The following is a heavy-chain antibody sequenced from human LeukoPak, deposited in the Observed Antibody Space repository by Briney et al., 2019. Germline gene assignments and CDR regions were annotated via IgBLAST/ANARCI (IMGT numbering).Heavy chain of an antibody. J-gene: IGHJ6*03. V-gene: IGHV4-39*07. CDR3: ARAVGSGSFQTYYYYMDV. CDR1: DGSISSTSYY. D-gene: IGHD3-10*01. CDR2: ISYSGKT. Sequence: SETLSLTCTVSDGSISSTSYYWGWIRQPPGKGLEWIGGISYSGKTLYNPSLKSRVTISVDTSKNQFSLKLSSVTAADTAVYYCARAVGSGSFQTYYYYMDVWGKGTTVTISS.